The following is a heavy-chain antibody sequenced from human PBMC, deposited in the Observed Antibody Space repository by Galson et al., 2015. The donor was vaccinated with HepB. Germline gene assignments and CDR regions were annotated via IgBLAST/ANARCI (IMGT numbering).Heavy chain of an antibody. V-gene: IGHV5-10-1*01. J-gene: IGHJ4*02. CDR2: IDPSDSYT. Sequence: QSGAEVKKPGESLKISCKGSGYSFASYWISWVRQMPGKDLEWMGRIDPSDSYTNYSPSFQGHVTISADKSISTAYLQWSSLKASDTAMYYCAGGDTAMAYDYWGQGTLVTVSS. D-gene: IGHD5-18*01. CDR3: AGGDTAMAYDY. CDR1: GYSFASYW.